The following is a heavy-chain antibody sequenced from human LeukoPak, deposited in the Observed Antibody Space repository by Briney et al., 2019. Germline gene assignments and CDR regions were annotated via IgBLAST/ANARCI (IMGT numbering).Heavy chain of an antibody. D-gene: IGHD5-18*01. CDR2: INHSGST. V-gene: IGHV4-34*01. J-gene: IGHJ4*02. CDR1: GGSFSGYY. CDR3: ARFAPRVVPSYGYCVFDY. Sequence: SETLSLTCAAYGGSFSGYYWSWIRQPPGKGLEWIGEINHSGSTNYNPSLKSRVTISVDTSKNQFSLKLSSVTAADTAVYYCARFAPRVVPSYGYCVFDYWGQGTLVTVSS.